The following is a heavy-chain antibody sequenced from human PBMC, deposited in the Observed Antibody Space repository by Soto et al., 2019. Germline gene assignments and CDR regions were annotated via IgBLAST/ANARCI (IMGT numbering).Heavy chain of an antibody. V-gene: IGHV1-69*13. CDR2: IIPIFGTA. J-gene: IGHJ5*02. Sequence: SVKVSCKASGGTFSGYAISWVRQAPGQGLEWMGGIIPIFGTANYAQKFQGRVTITADESTSTAYMELSSLRSEDTAVYYCARYASARITGTIRYNWFDPWGQGTLVTVSS. CDR1: GGTFSGYA. D-gene: IGHD1-20*01. CDR3: ARYASARITGTIRYNWFDP.